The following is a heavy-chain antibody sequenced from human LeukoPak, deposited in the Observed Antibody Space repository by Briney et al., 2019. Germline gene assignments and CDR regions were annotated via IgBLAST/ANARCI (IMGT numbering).Heavy chain of an antibody. V-gene: IGHV3-21*01. CDR3: AREGRRSSALDY. J-gene: IGHJ4*02. CDR2: VSSGSSLI. Sequence: AGGSLRLSCAASGFTFSSYEMNWVRQAPGKGLEWVAAVSSGSSLIKYAESVKGRFTISRDNTKNSVFLHMTGLGGEDTGVYYFAREGRRSSALDYWGQGTLVTVSS. CDR1: GFTFSSYE. D-gene: IGHD3-10*01.